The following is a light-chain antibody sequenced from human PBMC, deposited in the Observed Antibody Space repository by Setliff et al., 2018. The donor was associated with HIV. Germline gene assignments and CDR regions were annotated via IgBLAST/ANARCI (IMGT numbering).Light chain of an antibody. CDR3: CSYAGSRTFDV. CDR1: SSDVGSYNL. J-gene: IGLJ1*01. Sequence: QSVLTQPASVSGSPGQSITISCTGTSSDVGSYNLVSWYQQHPGKAPKLMIYEVTRRPSGVSSRFSGSKSGNTASLTISGLQAEDEADYYCCSYAGSRTFDVFGTGTKSPS. V-gene: IGLV2-23*02. CDR2: EVT.